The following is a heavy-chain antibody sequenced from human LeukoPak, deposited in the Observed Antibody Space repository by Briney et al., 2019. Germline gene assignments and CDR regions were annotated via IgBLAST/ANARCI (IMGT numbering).Heavy chain of an antibody. V-gene: IGHV3-23*01. CDR3: AKAGIGVVGYFDY. CDR1: GFTFNSYA. D-gene: IGHD6-19*01. J-gene: IGHJ4*02. CDR2: IRGSGGGT. Sequence: GGSLRLSCAASGFTFNSYAMSWVRQAPGKGLEWVSAIRGSGGGTYYADSVKGRFTISRDNSKNTLYLQMNSLRDEDTALYYCAKAGIGVVGYFDYWGQGTLVTVSS.